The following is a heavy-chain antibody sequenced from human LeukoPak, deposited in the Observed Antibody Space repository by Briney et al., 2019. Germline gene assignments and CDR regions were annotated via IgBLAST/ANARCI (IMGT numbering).Heavy chain of an antibody. CDR2: IYYSGST. V-gene: IGHV4-59*08. Sequence: PSETLSLTCTVSGGSISSYYWSWIRQPPGKGLEWIGYIYYSGSTNYNPSLKSRVTISVDTSKNQLSLKLSSVTAADTAVYYCARLYNWFDPWGQGTLVTVSS. CDR3: ARLYNWFDP. CDR1: GGSISSYY. J-gene: IGHJ5*02.